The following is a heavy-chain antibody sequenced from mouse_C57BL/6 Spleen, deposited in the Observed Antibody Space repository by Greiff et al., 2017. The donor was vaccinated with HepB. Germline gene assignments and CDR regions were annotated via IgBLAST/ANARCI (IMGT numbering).Heavy chain of an antibody. J-gene: IGHJ2*01. V-gene: IGHV1-64*01. CDR3: ARVRDSSGYPDY. Sequence: QVQLQQPGAELVKPGASVKLSCKASGYTFTSYWMHWVKQRPGQGLEWIGMIHPNSGSTNYNEKFKSKATLTVDKSSSTAYMQLSSLTSEDSAVYYCARVRDSSGYPDYWGQGTTLTVSS. CDR1: GYTFTSYW. CDR2: IHPNSGST. D-gene: IGHD3-2*02.